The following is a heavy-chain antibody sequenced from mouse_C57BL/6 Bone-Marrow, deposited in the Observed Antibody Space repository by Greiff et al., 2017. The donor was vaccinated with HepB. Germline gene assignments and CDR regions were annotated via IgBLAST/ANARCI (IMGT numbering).Heavy chain of an antibody. CDR1: GYSITSGYD. J-gene: IGHJ1*03. CDR2: ISYSGST. V-gene: IGHV3-1*01. CDR3: ARGYYGSSYDWYFDV. Sequence: DVKLQESGPGMVKPSQSLSLTCTVTGYSITSGYDWHWIRHFPGNKLEWMGYISYSGSTNYNPSPKSRISITHDTSKNHIFLKLNSVTTEDTATYYCARGYYGSSYDWYFDVWGTGTTVTVSS. D-gene: IGHD1-1*01.